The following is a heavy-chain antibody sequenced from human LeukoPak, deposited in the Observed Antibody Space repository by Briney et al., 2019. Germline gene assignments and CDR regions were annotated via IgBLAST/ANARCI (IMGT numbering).Heavy chain of an antibody. CDR1: GGSISSYY. CDR3: ARDRDGYKTRTAFDI. J-gene: IGHJ3*02. Sequence: SETLSLTCTVSGGSISSYYWSWIRQPPGKGLEWIGYIYYSGSTNYNPSLKSRVTISVDTSKNQFSLKLSSVTAADTAVYYCARDRDGYKTRTAFDIWGQGQWSPSLQ. V-gene: IGHV4-59*01. CDR2: IYYSGST. D-gene: IGHD5-24*01.